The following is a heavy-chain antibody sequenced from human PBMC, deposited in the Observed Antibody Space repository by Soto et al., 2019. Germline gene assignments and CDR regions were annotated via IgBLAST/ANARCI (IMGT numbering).Heavy chain of an antibody. Sequence: HPGGSLRLSCAASGFTFSNYGMHWVRQAPGKGLEWVAIIWHDGNNKYYADSVRGRFIISRDNSKNRLYLQMNSLRAEDTAVYYCASDLVGASFFYCFDV. D-gene: IGHD1-26*01. CDR3: ASDLVGASFFYCFDV. V-gene: IGHV3-33*01. J-gene: IGHJ6*01. CDR1: GFTFSNYG. CDR2: IWHDGNNK.